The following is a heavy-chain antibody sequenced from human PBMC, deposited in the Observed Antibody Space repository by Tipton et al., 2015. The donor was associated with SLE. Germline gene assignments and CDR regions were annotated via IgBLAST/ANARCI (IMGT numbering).Heavy chain of an antibody. J-gene: IGHJ6*03. D-gene: IGHD2-2*01. CDR2: ISYDGSNK. V-gene: IGHV3-30*04. CDR3: ARDPQFYQLLSSYFMDV. CDR1: GFTFSYYA. Sequence: SLRLSCAASGFTFSYYAMHWVRQAPGKGLEWVAVISYDGSNKYYADSVKGRFTISRDNSKNTLYLQMNSLRAEDTAVYFCARDPQFYQLLSSYFMDVWGKGTTVTVSS.